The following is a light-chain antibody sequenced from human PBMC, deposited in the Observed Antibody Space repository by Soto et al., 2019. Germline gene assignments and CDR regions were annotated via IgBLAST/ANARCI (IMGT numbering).Light chain of an antibody. CDR2: EGS. J-gene: IGLJ2*01. CDR1: SSDVGSYNL. V-gene: IGLV2-23*01. CDR3: CSYAGSSTSVV. Sequence: QSALTQPASVSGSPGQSITISCTGTSSDVGSYNLVSWYQPHPGKAPKRMIYEGSKRPSGVSNRFSGSKSCNTASLTISGIQAEYEADYYCCSYAGSSTSVVFGGGTKLTVL.